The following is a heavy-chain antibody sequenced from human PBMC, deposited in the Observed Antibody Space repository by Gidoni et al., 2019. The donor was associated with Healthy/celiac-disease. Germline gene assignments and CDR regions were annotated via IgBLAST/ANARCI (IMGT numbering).Heavy chain of an antibody. J-gene: IGHJ4*02. Sequence: QVQLVQSGAEVTKPGSSVKVSCKASGRTFSSYTSSWVRQAPGQGLEWMGRIIPILGIANYAQKFQGRVTITADKSTSTAYMELSSLRSEDTAVYYCASGSSSSWSAHFDYWGQGTLVTVSS. V-gene: IGHV1-69*02. CDR1: GRTFSSYT. CDR2: IIPILGIA. CDR3: ASGSSSSWSAHFDY. D-gene: IGHD6-13*01.